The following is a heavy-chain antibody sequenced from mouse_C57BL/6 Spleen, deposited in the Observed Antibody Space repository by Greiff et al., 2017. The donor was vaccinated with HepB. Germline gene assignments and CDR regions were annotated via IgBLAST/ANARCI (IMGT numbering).Heavy chain of an antibody. CDR3: AREGTGYFDV. D-gene: IGHD3-3*01. J-gene: IGHJ1*03. Sequence: VQLQQSGAELVRPGASVKLSCKASGYTFTDYYINWVKQRPGQGLEWIARIYPGSGNTYYNEKFKGKATLTAEISSSTAYMQLSSLTSEDSAVYFCAREGTGYFDVWGTGTTVTVSS. V-gene: IGHV1-76*01. CDR2: IYPGSGNT. CDR1: GYTFTDYY.